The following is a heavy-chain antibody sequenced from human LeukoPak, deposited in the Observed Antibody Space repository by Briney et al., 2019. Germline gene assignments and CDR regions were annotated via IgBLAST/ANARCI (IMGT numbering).Heavy chain of an antibody. CDR2: INPNSGGT. J-gene: IGHJ6*03. V-gene: IGHV1-2*02. CDR3: ARDAIEYCSSTSCSGPYYYYMDV. Sequence: ASVKVSCKASGYTFTGYYMHWVRQAPGQGLEWMGWINPNSGGTNYAQKFQGRVTMTRDTSISTAYMELSRLRSDDTAVYYCARDAIEYCSSTSCSGPYYYYMDVWGKGTTGTVSS. D-gene: IGHD2-2*01. CDR1: GYTFTGYY.